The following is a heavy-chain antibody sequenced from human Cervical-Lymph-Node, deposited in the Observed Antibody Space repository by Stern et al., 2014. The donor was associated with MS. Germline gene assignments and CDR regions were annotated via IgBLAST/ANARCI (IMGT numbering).Heavy chain of an antibody. Sequence: DQLVESGGGVVKPGRSLRLSCAASGFTFSSYAMHWVRLAPGKGQAWVALISYDGSNKYYADSVKGRFTISRDNSKNTLYLQMNSLRAEDTAVYYCARGDGIVGATALDYWGQGTLVTVS. J-gene: IGHJ4*02. V-gene: IGHV3-30*01. CDR2: ISYDGSNK. CDR3: ARGDGIVGATALDY. D-gene: IGHD1-26*01. CDR1: GFTFSSYA.